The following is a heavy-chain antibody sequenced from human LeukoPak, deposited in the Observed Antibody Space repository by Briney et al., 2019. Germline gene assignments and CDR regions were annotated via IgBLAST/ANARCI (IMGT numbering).Heavy chain of an antibody. CDR1: GGSISSGSYY. CDR2: IYTSGST. CDR3: ARDRELGY. J-gene: IGHJ4*02. D-gene: IGHD3-10*01. V-gene: IGHV4-61*02. Sequence: SETLSLTCTVSGGSISSGSYYWSWIRQPAGKGLEWIGRIYTSGSTNYNPSLKSRVTISVDTSKNQFSLKLTSVTAADTAVYNCARDRELGYWGQGTLVTVSS.